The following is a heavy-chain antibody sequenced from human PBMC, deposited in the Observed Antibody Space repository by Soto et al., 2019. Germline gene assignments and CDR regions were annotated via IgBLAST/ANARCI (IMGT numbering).Heavy chain of an antibody. Sequence: PGGSLRLSCAASGFTFSSYAMHWVRQAPGKGLEWVAVISYDGSNKYYADSVKGRFTISRDNSKNTLYLQMNSLRAEDTAVYYCARDRTVVTPSAFGYWGQGTLVTVSS. D-gene: IGHD2-21*02. V-gene: IGHV3-30-3*01. CDR1: GFTFSSYA. CDR3: ARDRTVVTPSAFGY. CDR2: ISYDGSNK. J-gene: IGHJ4*02.